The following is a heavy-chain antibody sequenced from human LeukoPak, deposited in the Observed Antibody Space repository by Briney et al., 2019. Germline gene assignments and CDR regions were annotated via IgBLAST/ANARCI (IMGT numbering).Heavy chain of an antibody. CDR3: ARSSDFWNY. CDR1: GFTFSSYA. CDR2: ISGSGGST. J-gene: IGHJ4*02. D-gene: IGHD3-3*01. Sequence: GGSLRLSCAASGFTFSSYAMSWVRQAPGKGLEWVSTISGSGGSTYYADSVKGRSTISRDNSKNTLYLQMNSLRVEDTAVYYCARSSDFWNYWGQGTLVTVSS. V-gene: IGHV3-23*01.